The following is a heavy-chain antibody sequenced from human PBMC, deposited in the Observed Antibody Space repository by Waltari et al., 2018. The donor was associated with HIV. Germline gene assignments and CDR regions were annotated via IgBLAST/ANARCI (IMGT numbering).Heavy chain of an antibody. J-gene: IGHJ4*02. D-gene: IGHD2-15*01. V-gene: IGHV3-21*01. CDR3: ARPPRYCSGGSCYSPFEY. CDR2: ITPISAV. CDR1: GFTFSSYT. Sequence: EVQLVESGGGLVKRGGSLRLSCAASGFTFSSYTMSWVRQAPGKGLEWVSSITPISAVYYADSVKGRFTISRDNAKNSLYRQMSSLRAEDTAVYYCARPPRYCSGGSCYSPFEYWGQGALVTVSS.